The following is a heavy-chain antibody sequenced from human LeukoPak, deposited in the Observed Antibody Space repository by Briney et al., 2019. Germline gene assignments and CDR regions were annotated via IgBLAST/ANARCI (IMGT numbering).Heavy chain of an antibody. CDR1: GGSFSGYY. D-gene: IGHD5-24*01. V-gene: IGHV4-34*01. J-gene: IGHJ3*02. Sequence: PSETLSLTCAVYGGSFSGYYWSWIRQPPGKGLEWIGEINHSGSTNYNPSLKSRVTISVDTSKNQFSLKLSSVTAADTAVYYCARERVEMATITEGAFDIWGQGTMVTVSS. CDR2: INHSGST. CDR3: ARERVEMATITEGAFDI.